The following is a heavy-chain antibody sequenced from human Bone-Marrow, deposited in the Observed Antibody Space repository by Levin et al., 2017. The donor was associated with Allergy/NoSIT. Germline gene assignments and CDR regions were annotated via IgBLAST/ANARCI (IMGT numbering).Heavy chain of an antibody. V-gene: IGHV1-69*06. J-gene: IGHJ4*02. D-gene: IGHD6-13*01. CDR3: ARGLKQLVLGAEGY. CDR1: GGTFSSYA. Sequence: SVKVSCKASGGTFSSYAISWVRQAPGQGLEWMGGIIPIFGTANYAQKFQGRVTITADKSTSTAYMELSSLRSEDTAVYYCARGLKQLVLGAEGYWGQGTLVTVSS. CDR2: IIPIFGTA.